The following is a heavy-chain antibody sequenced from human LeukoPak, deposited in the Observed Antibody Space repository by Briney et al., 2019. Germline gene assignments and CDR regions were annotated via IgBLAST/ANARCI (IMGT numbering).Heavy chain of an antibody. V-gene: IGHV3-74*01. CDR1: GFTFSSYW. CDR2: INSDGSST. CDR3: ASFQRGGTTTDY. J-gene: IGHJ4*02. Sequence: GGSLRLSCAASGFTFSSYWMHCVRQAPGKGLVWVSRINSDGSSTSYADSVKGRFTISRDNAKNTLYLQMNSLRAEDMAVYYCASFQRGGTTTDYWGQGTLVTVSS. D-gene: IGHD1-7*01.